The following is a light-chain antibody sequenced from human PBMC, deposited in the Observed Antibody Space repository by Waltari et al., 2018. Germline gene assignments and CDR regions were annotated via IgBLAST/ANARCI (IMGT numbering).Light chain of an antibody. Sequence: QSVLTQPPSASGTPGQRVTISCSGSSSNIGSNTVTWYQQLPGMSPKLLIHKNNQRPSGVPDRFSGSKSGTSASLAISGLQSEDEADYYCAAWDDSLNGDVVFGGGTKLTVL. J-gene: IGLJ2*01. CDR2: KNN. V-gene: IGLV1-44*01. CDR1: SSNIGSNT. CDR3: AAWDDSLNGDVV.